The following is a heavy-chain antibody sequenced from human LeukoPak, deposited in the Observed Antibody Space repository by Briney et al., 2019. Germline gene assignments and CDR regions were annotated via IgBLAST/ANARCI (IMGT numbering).Heavy chain of an antibody. CDR2: ISGSGGST. D-gene: IGHD5-24*01. J-gene: IGHJ4*02. V-gene: IGHV3-23*01. CDR3: AKDLPPGGGQITYTIGG. CDR1: GLTFSSYA. Sequence: GGSLRLSCAASGLTFSSYAMSWVRQAPGKGLEWVSAISGSGGSTYYADSVKGRFTISRDNSKNTLYLQMNSLRAEDTAVYYCAKDLPPGGGQITYTIGGGGQETLPTFS.